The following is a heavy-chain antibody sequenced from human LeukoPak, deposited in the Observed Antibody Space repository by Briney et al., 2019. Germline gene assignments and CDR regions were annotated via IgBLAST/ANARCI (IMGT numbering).Heavy chain of an antibody. V-gene: IGHV3-21*01. J-gene: IGHJ4*02. CDR1: GFTFSSYS. Sequence: PGGSLRLSCAASGFTFSSYSMNWVRQAPGKGLEWVSCISTSSSYIYYADSVKGRFTISRDNAKNSLYLQINSLRAEDTAVYYCARMRAVGATKKFDYWGQGTLVTVSS. CDR2: ISTSSSYI. CDR3: ARMRAVGATKKFDY. D-gene: IGHD1-26*01.